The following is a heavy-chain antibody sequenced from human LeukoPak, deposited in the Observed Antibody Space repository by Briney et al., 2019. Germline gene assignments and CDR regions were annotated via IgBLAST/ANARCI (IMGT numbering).Heavy chain of an antibody. CDR1: GLTFSIYG. Sequence: GGSLRLSCEVSGLTFSIYGMHWVRQAPGKGLEWVTFIRDDGSSEHYADSVKGRFTVSRDHSKNTLYLQMNSLTLEDTAVYFCAKVGQYYDFWSGTRYYYYYMDVWGKGTTVTVSS. V-gene: IGHV3-30*02. J-gene: IGHJ6*03. CDR2: IRDDGSSE. D-gene: IGHD3-3*01. CDR3: AKVGQYYDFWSGTRYYYYYMDV.